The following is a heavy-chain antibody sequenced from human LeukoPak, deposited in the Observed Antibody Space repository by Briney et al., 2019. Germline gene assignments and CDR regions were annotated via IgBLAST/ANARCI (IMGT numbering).Heavy chain of an antibody. D-gene: IGHD2-8*01. J-gene: IGHJ4*02. CDR2: ISLSGLT. CDR1: GGSISNTNW. V-gene: IGHV4-4*02. CDR3: SRENGAFSPFGY. Sequence: SETLSLTCGVSGGSISNTNWWSWVRQPPGQGLEWIGEISLSGLTHYNPSLESRVTVSLDKSKNQLSLNLTSVPAADTAVYYCSRENGAFSPFGYWGQGILVTVLS.